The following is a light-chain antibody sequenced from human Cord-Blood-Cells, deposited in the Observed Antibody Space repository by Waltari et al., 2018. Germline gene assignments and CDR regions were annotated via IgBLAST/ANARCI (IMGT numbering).Light chain of an antibody. V-gene: IGKV3-15*01. CDR1: QSVSSN. CDR3: QQYNNWPGT. CDR2: GAS. J-gene: IGKJ1*01. Sequence: LSVSPGERATLSCRASQSVSSNLAWYQQKPGQAPRLLIYGASTRATGIPARFSGSGSGTEFTLTISSLQSEDFAVYYCQQYNNWPGTFGQGTKVEIK.